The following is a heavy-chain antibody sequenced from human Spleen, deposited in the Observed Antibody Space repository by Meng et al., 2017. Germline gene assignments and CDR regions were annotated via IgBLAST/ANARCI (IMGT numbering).Heavy chain of an antibody. Sequence: GGSLRLSCAASGFTFDEKAMHWVRQAPGKGLEWVSGISWNSGSISYADSVKGRFTISRDNAKNSLYLQMNSLRAEDTALYYCAKDLRPVPEGSDYWGQGTLVTVSS. D-gene: IGHD2-2*01. J-gene: IGHJ4*02. CDR3: AKDLRPVPEGSDY. CDR1: GFTFDEKA. CDR2: ISWNSGSI. V-gene: IGHV3-9*01.